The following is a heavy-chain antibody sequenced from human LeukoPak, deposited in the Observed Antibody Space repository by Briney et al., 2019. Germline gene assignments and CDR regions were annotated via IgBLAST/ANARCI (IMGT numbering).Heavy chain of an antibody. D-gene: IGHD6-6*01. J-gene: IGHJ3*02. Sequence: PGGSLRLSCAASGFTFSSYAMSWVRQAPGKGLEWVSGISGSTGSTYNADSVKGRFTISRDNSKNTLYLQMNSLRAEDTAVYYCAKEKGSSRAFDIWGQGTMVTVSS. CDR1: GFTFSSYA. V-gene: IGHV3-23*01. CDR2: ISGSTGST. CDR3: AKEKGSSRAFDI.